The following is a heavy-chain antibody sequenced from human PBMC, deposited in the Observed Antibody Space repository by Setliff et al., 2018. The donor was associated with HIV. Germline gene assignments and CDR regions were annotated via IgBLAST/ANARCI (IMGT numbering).Heavy chain of an antibody. V-gene: IGHV1-18*01. CDR1: GYPFNNFG. J-gene: IGHJ4*02. Sequence: GASVKVSCKASGYPFNNFGISWVRQAPGQGLEWLAWTNVYSGDTNFAQRFQGRVTMTRDASTGTAYMELRNLRSDDTAVYYCATDRTQTGISMVRGRLTDPARYPLDYWGPGTLVT. CDR3: ATDRTQTGISMVRGRLTDPARYPLDY. D-gene: IGHD3-10*01. CDR2: TNVYSGDT.